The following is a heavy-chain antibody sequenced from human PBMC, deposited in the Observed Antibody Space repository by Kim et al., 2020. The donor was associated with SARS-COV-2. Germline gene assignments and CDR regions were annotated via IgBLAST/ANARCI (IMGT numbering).Heavy chain of an antibody. D-gene: IGHD3-10*01. Sequence: SETLSLTCTVSGGSISSSSYYWGWIRQPPGKGLEWIGSIYYSGSTYYNPSLKSRVTISVDTSKNQFSLKLSSVTAADTAVYYCARQGYYGSGKERWGQGTLVTVSS. CDR1: GGSISSSSYY. CDR3: ARQGYYGSGKER. CDR2: IYYSGST. J-gene: IGHJ4*02. V-gene: IGHV4-39*01.